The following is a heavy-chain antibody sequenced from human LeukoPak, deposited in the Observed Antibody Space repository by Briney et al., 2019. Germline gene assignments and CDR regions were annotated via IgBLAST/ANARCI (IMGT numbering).Heavy chain of an antibody. Sequence: ASVKVSCKASGYTFNTYGISWVRQAPGQRPEWMGWINTDNGNTKYAQKFQGRVTMTTDTSTSTAYMELSSLRSDDTAVYYCARTSLSIAVAGPFDYWGQGTLVTVSS. CDR1: GYTFNTYG. V-gene: IGHV1-18*01. D-gene: IGHD6-19*01. CDR3: ARTSLSIAVAGPFDY. CDR2: INTDNGNT. J-gene: IGHJ4*02.